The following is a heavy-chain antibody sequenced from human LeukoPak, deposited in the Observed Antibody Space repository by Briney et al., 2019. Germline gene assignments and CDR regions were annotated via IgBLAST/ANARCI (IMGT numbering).Heavy chain of an antibody. Sequence: ASVKVSCKASGYTFTSNDINWVRQATGQGLEWMGWMNPENGNTGYAEKFQGRVTTTRDTSINTAYMELSSLGSDDTAVYYCARRYAGGWTDYWGQGTLVTVSS. CDR3: ARRYAGGWTDY. CDR2: MNPENGNT. V-gene: IGHV1-8*01. J-gene: IGHJ4*02. CDR1: GYTFTSND. D-gene: IGHD6-19*01.